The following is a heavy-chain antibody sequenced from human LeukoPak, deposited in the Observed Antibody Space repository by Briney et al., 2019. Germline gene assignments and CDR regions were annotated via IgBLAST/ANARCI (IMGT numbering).Heavy chain of an antibody. CDR1: GGSISSGGYY. V-gene: IGHV4-30-2*01. CDR2: IYHSGST. D-gene: IGHD6-6*01. J-gene: IGHJ3*02. Sequence: SETLSLTCTVFGGSISSGGYYWRWIRQPPGKGLEWIGYIYHSGSTYYNPSLKSRVTISVDRSKNQFSLKLRSVTAADTAVYYCARGVLRSLLKRQLGAFDIWGQGTMVTVSS. CDR3: ARGVLRSLLKRQLGAFDI.